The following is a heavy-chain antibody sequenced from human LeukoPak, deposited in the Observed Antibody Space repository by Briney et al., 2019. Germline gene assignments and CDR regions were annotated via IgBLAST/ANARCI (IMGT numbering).Heavy chain of an antibody. Sequence: GGSLRLSCAASGFTFSTYWMSWVRQAPGKGLEWVANIKQDGSEKYYVDSVKGRFTISRDNTKNSLYLQMSSLRAEDTAVYYCARTRRYSTSLNYYYDMDVWGQGTTVTVSS. D-gene: IGHD6-6*01. CDR1: GFTFSTYW. CDR2: IKQDGSEK. J-gene: IGHJ6*02. CDR3: ARTRRYSTSLNYYYDMDV. V-gene: IGHV3-7*01.